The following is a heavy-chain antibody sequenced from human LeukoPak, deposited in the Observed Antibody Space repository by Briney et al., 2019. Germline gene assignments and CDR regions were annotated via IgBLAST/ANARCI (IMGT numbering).Heavy chain of an antibody. V-gene: IGHV3-7*01. CDR3: ARAPGSGSYFDY. Sequence: GGSLRLSCAASGFTFSSYWMSWVRQAPGKGREWVANIKQDGSEKCYVDSVKGRFTISRDNAKNSLYLQMNSLRAEDTAVYYCARAPGSGSYFDYWGQGTLVTVSS. D-gene: IGHD3-10*01. CDR1: GFTFSSYW. CDR2: IKQDGSEK. J-gene: IGHJ4*02.